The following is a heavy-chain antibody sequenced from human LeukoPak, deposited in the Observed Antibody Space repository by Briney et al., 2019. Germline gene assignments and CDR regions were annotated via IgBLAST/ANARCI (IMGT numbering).Heavy chain of an antibody. Sequence: ASVKVSCKASGYTFTGYYTHWVRQAPGQGLEWMGWINPNSGGTNYAQKFQGRVTMTRDTSISTAYMELSRLRSDDTAVYYCARGGSSARAYYFDYWGQGTLVTVSS. J-gene: IGHJ4*02. CDR3: ARGGSSARAYYFDY. V-gene: IGHV1-2*02. CDR2: INPNSGGT. D-gene: IGHD1-26*01. CDR1: GYTFTGYY.